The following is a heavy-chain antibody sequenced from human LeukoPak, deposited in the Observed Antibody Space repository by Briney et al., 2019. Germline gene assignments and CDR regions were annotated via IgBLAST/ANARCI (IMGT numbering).Heavy chain of an antibody. CDR1: GFTLTTYW. J-gene: IGHJ6*04. CDR3: AKALYSGYDSPGDV. D-gene: IGHD5-12*01. Sequence: GRSLSISCAASGFTLTTYWMGWVRQAPGKGLEWVSSISSSSSYIYYADSVRGQFTIYRDKAKISLYLQMNSLRAEDTALYYCAKALYSGYDSPGDVWGKGTTVTISS. CDR2: ISSSSSYI. V-gene: IGHV3-21*04.